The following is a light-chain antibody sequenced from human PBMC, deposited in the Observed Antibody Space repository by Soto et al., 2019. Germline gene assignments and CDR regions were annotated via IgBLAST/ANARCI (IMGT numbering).Light chain of an antibody. J-gene: IGKJ1*01. CDR3: QHYNSYSEA. CDR2: KAS. V-gene: IGKV1-5*03. CDR1: QSISSW. Sequence: DIQMTQSPSSLSASVGDRVTTTCRASQSISSWLAWYQQKAGKAPNLLIYKASRLESGVPSRFSGSGSETEFTLTISGLQPGDSATYYCQHYNSYSEAFGQGTKVDIK.